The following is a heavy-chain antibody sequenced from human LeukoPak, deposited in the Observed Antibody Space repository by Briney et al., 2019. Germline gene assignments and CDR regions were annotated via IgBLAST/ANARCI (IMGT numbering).Heavy chain of an antibody. J-gene: IGHJ4*02. CDR3: ARGGELLNY. D-gene: IGHD1-7*01. Sequence: PSQTLSLTCTVSGGSVSSSDYYWSWIRQPAGKGLEWIGRIYTSGSTSYSPSLKSRVTISLDTSKNQFSLRLSPVTAADTAVYYCARGGELLNYLGQGTLVTVSS. CDR2: IYTSGST. V-gene: IGHV4-61*02. CDR1: GGSVSSSDYY.